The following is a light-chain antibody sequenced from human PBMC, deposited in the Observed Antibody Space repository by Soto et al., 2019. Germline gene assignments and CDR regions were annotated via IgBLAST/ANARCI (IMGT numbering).Light chain of an antibody. V-gene: IGKV3-15*01. Sequence: EIVMTQSPVTLSVSPGEGVTLSCRASQTVYSNLAWYQQKPGQAPRLLIYDASYRSTDIPARFSGSWSGTDFTLTVTRLQSLDFALYYCHQYNNLPLTFGGGAKVEIK. J-gene: IGKJ4*01. CDR1: QTVYSN. CDR3: HQYNNLPLT. CDR2: DAS.